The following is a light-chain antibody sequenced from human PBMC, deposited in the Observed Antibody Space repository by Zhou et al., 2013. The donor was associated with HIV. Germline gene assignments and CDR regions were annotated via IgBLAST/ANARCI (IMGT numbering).Light chain of an antibody. CDR2: GAS. V-gene: IGKV1-6*01. Sequence: AIQMTQSPSSLSASVGDRVTMTCRASQGIRNELGWYQHRPGKAPKLLIYGASTLHSGVPPRFYGSGSGTEFTLTISSLQPEDFATYYCQQYKIYPLTFGGGTKVEIK. CDR1: QGIRNE. J-gene: IGKJ4*01. CDR3: QQYKIYPLT.